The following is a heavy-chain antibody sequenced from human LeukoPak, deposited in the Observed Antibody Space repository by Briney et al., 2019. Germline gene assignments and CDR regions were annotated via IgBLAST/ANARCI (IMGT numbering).Heavy chain of an antibody. V-gene: IGHV3-23*01. CDR2: ISGSGGST. D-gene: IGHD2-8*01. CDR3: AKRRSVVMAYYYYGMDV. Sequence: GRSLRLSCAASGFTFSSYGMSWVRQAPGKGLEWVSAISGSGGSTYYADSVKGRFTISRDNSKNTLYLQMNSLRAEDTAVYYCAKRRSVVMAYYYYGMDVWGQGTTVTVSS. CDR1: GFTFSSYG. J-gene: IGHJ6*02.